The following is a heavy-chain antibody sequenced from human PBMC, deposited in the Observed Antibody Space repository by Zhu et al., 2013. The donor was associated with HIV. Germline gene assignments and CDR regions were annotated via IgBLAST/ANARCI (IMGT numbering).Heavy chain of an antibody. CDR1: GGSISTYY. V-gene: IGHV4-59*08. D-gene: IGHD3-10*01. CDR2: IYYSGST. CDR3: ARHKKVRAGGPYYYYYMDV. J-gene: IGHJ6*03. Sequence: QVQLQESGPGLVKPSETLSLICTVSGGSISTYYWSWIRQSPGKGLDWIGYIYYSGSTNYNPSLKSRVTISVDTSKNHFSLKLRSVTAADTAVYYCARHKKVRAGGPYYYYYMDVWGKGTTVTVSS.